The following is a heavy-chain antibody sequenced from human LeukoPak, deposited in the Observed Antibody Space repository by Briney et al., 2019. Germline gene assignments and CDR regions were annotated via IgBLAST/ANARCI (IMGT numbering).Heavy chain of an antibody. CDR1: GGSISSYY. J-gene: IGHJ3*02. CDR2: IYYSGST. Sequence: PSETLSLTCTVSGGSISSYYWSWIRQPPGKGLEWIGYIYYSGSTNYNPSLKSRVTTSVDTSKKQFSLKLRSVSAADTAVYYCARSVSWGLLVRDDAFDIWGQGTMVTVSS. D-gene: IGHD2-21*01. V-gene: IGHV4-59*08. CDR3: ARSVSWGLLVRDDAFDI.